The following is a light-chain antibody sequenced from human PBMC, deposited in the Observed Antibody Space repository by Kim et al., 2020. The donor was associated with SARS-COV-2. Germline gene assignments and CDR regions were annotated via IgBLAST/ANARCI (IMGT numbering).Light chain of an antibody. CDR2: EDN. Sequence: NFMLTQPHSVSESPGKTVTISCTGSSGSIASNYVQWYQQRPGSAPTTMIYEDNQRPSGVPDRFSGSIDSSSNSASLTISGLKTEDEADYYCQSYDSNNRWVFGGGTKLTVL. CDR1: SGSIASNY. CDR3: QSYDSNNRWV. J-gene: IGLJ3*02. V-gene: IGLV6-57*02.